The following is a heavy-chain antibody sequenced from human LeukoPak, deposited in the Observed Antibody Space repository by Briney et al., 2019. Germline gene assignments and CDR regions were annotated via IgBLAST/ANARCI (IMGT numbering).Heavy chain of an antibody. CDR3: ATSRGFLEWSFDY. D-gene: IGHD3-3*01. CDR2: ISGSGGST. J-gene: IGHJ4*02. Sequence: GGSLRLSCAASGFTFSSYAMSWVRQAPGKGLEWVSAISGSGGSTYYADSVKGRLTISRDNSKNTLYLQMNSLRAEDTAVYYCATSRGFLEWSFDYWGQGTLVTVSS. V-gene: IGHV3-23*01. CDR1: GFTFSSYA.